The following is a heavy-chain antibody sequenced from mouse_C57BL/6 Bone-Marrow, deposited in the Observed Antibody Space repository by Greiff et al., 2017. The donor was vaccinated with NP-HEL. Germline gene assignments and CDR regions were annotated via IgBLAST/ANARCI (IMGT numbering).Heavy chain of an antibody. D-gene: IGHD1-3*01. CDR1: GYTFTSYW. CDR2: IYPGNSDT. V-gene: IGHV1-5*01. Sequence: EVQLQQSGTVLARPGASVKMSCKTSGYTFTSYWMHWVKQRPGQGLEWIGAIYPGNSDTSYNQKFKGKAKLTAVTSASTAYMELSSLTNEDSAVYYCTRSISSSFAYWGQGTLVTVSA. CDR3: TRSISSSFAY. J-gene: IGHJ3*01.